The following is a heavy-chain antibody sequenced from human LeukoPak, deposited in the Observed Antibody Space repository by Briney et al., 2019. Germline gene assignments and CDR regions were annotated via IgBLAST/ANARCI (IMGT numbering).Heavy chain of an antibody. V-gene: IGHV1-18*04. Sequence: ASVKVSCKASGYTFTGYYMHWVRQAPGQGLEWMGWISAYNGNTNYAQKLQGRVTMTTDTSTSTAYMELRSLRSDDTAVYYCARDCPYYYDSSGYCILHYWGQGTLVTVSS. CDR2: ISAYNGNT. J-gene: IGHJ4*02. D-gene: IGHD3-22*01. CDR1: GYTFTGYY. CDR3: ARDCPYYYDSSGYCILHY.